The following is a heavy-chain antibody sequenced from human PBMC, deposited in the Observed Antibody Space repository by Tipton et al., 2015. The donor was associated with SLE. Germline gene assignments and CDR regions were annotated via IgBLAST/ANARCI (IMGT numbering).Heavy chain of an antibody. CDR1: GGSISSGGYY. CDR3: PIYYHDSTGLHWFDP. CDR2: TYYSGSP. Sequence: TLSLTCNVSGGSISSGGYYWSWISQHPGKGLEWIGYTYYSGSPYYNPSLKSRVTISLDMSKNQFSLRLSSVTAADTAVYYCPIYYHDSTGLHWFDPWGQGTLVTVSS. J-gene: IGHJ5*02. D-gene: IGHD3-22*01. V-gene: IGHV4-31*03.